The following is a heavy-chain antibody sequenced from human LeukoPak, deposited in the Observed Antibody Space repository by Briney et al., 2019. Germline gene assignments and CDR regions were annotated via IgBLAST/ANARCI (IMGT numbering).Heavy chain of an antibody. CDR1: GYRFTEYY. V-gene: IGHV1-2*06. J-gene: IGHJ4*02. CDR2: INPDSGGT. Sequence: ASVKVSCKASGYRFTEYYIHWVRQAPGQGPEWMGRINPDSGGTGFAPRFQGRVTMTRDTSTSTVYMELSRLRSDDTAVYYCARGGDLEVIVFAIYNYWGQGSLVTVSS. CDR3: ARGGDLEVIVFAIYNY. D-gene: IGHD3-22*01.